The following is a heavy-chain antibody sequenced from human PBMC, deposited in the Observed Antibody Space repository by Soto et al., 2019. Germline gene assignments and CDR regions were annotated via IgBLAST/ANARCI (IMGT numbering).Heavy chain of an antibody. J-gene: IGHJ3*02. D-gene: IGHD1-20*01. V-gene: IGHV3-23*01. CDR3: AKDRMDHNSVWDPFDI. Sequence: GGSLRLSCAASGFTFSSYAVSWVRQAPGKGPEWISSISGSGSTIYYADSVKGRFTISRDNSKNTLYLQMSSLRAEDTAVYYCAKDRMDHNSVWDPFDIWGRGTMVTVSS. CDR1: GFTFSSYA. CDR2: ISGSGSTI.